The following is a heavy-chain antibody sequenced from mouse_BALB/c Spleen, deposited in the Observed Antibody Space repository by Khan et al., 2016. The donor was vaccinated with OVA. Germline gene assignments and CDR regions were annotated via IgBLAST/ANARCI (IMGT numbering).Heavy chain of an antibody. CDR2: IDPFSGGT. CDR1: GYSFTTYY. Sequence: EVQLVESGPELMKPGASVKISCKASGYSFTTYYIHWVMQSHGTSLEWIGYIDPFSGGTTYNQKFKGKATLTVEKSSSTAYIHLTNLTSEDSAVYYLTRHGYVAWFTYWGQGTLVTVSA. CDR3: TRHGYVAWFTY. D-gene: IGHD2-2*01. V-gene: IGHV1S135*01. J-gene: IGHJ3*01.